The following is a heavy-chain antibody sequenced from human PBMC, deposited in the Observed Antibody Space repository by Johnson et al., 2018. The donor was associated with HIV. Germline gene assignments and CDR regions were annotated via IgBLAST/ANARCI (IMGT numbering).Heavy chain of an antibody. CDR3: ARASNYYDSFGYYRRGGGSDI. Sequence: MQLVESGGGVVPPGGSLRLSCAASGFSFDDYDMSWVRQAPGKGLEWVSGIYWTGGRTSYADSVKGRFPISRDKAKNSLYLQMNNVRAEDTALYFCARASNYYDSFGYYRRGGGSDIWGQGTMVTVSS. D-gene: IGHD3-22*01. CDR1: GFSFDDYD. CDR2: IYWTGGRT. V-gene: IGHV3-20*04. J-gene: IGHJ3*02.